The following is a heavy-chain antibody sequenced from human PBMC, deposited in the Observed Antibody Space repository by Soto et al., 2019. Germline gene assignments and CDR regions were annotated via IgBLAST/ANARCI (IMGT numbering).Heavy chain of an antibody. D-gene: IGHD6-13*01. CDR1: GGSISSSSYY. V-gene: IGHV4-39*01. Sequence: SETLSLTCTVSGGSISSSSYYWGWIRKPPGKGLEWIGSIYYSGSTYYNPSLKSRVTISVDTSKNQFSLKLSSVTAADTAVYYCARIIAAAGTWYYYYYYMDVWGKGTTVTVSS. CDR2: IYYSGST. J-gene: IGHJ6*03. CDR3: ARIIAAAGTWYYYYYYMDV.